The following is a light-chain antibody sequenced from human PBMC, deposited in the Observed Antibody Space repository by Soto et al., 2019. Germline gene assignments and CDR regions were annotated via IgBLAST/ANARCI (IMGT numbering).Light chain of an antibody. CDR2: EVS. Sequence: QSALTQPPSVSGSPGQSVTISCTGTSSDVGRYNYVSWYQQHPGKAPKLMIYEVSNRPSGVSHRFSGSKSGNTASLTISGLQAEDEADYYCRSYAGTRTRVFGGGTKLTVL. J-gene: IGLJ3*02. CDR3: RSYAGTRTRV. V-gene: IGLV2-14*01. CDR1: SSDVGRYNY.